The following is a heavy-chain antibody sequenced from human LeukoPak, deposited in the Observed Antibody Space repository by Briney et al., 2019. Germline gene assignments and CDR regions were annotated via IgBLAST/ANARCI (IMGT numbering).Heavy chain of an antibody. CDR2: IYYTGAT. CDR3: ARQLGYCSSTSCYADKVDY. CDR1: GGSISNYY. J-gene: IGHJ4*02. V-gene: IGHV4-59*08. D-gene: IGHD2-2*01. Sequence: SETLSLTCTVSGGSISNYYCTWIRQPPGKGLEWIGYIYYTGATSYNPSLKSRVTISVDTSKNQFSLKLSSVTAADTAVYYCARQLGYCSSTSCYADKVDYWGQGTLVTVSS.